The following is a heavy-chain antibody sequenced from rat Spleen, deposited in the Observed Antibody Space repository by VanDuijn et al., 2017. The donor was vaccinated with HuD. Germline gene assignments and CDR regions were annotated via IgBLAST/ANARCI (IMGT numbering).Heavy chain of an antibody. J-gene: IGHJ2*01. V-gene: IGHV3-3*01. CDR1: GYSITSSYR. CDR2: INSAGST. D-gene: IGHD4-3*01. Sequence: EVQLQESGPGLVKPSQSLSLTCSVTGYSITSSYRWNWIRKFPGNKLEWMGYINSAGSTNYNPSLKSRISITRDTSKNQFFLQLNSVTTEDTATYYCARCGVGVDVMDAWGQGVMVTVSS. CDR3: ARCGVGVDVMDA.